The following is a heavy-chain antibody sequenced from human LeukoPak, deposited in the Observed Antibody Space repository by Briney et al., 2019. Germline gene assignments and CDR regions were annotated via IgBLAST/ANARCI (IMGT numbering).Heavy chain of an antibody. CDR1: GFTFSSYA. CDR3: AKDKPRPRITMIVVVPPGMDV. CDR2: ISYDGSNK. D-gene: IGHD3-22*01. Sequence: PGGSLRLSCAASGFTFSSYAMHWVRQAPGKGLEWVAVISYDGSNKYYADSVKGRFTISRDNSKNTLYLQMNSLRAEDTAVYYCAKDKPRPRITMIVVVPPGMDVWGQGTTVTVSS. V-gene: IGHV3-30-3*01. J-gene: IGHJ6*02.